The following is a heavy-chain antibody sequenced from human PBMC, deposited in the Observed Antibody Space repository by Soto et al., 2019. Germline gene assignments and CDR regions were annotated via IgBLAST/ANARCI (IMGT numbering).Heavy chain of an antibody. J-gene: IGHJ4*02. CDR2: INAGNGNT. CDR3: ARDLGYALPDY. Sequence: QVQLVQSGAEEKKPGASVKVSCKASGYTFTSYAMHWVRQAPGQRLEWMGWINAGNGNTKYSQKFQGRVTITRDTSASTAYMELSSLRSEDSAVYYCARDLGYALPDYWGQGTLVTVSS. CDR1: GYTFTSYA. V-gene: IGHV1-3*05. D-gene: IGHD2-15*01.